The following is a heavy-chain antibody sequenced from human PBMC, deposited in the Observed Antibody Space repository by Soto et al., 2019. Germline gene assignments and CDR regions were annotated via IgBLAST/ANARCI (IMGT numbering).Heavy chain of an antibody. CDR3: ASVLGYCSGGSCYYYYMDV. Sequence: GGSLRLSCAASGFTARSNYMSWVRQAPGKGLEWVSVIYSGGSTYYADSVKGRFTISRHNSKNTLYLQMNSLRAEDTAVYYCASVLGYCSGGSCYYYYMDVWGKGTTVTVSS. D-gene: IGHD2-15*01. V-gene: IGHV3-53*04. CDR1: GFTARSNY. J-gene: IGHJ6*03. CDR2: IYSGGST.